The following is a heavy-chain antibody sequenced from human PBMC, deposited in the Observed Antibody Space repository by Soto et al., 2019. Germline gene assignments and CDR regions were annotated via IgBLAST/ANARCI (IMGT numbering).Heavy chain of an antibody. V-gene: IGHV4-31*03. CDR1: GGSISSGGYY. D-gene: IGHD3-22*01. CDR2: IYYSGST. Sequence: SETLSLTCTVSGGSISSGGYYWSWIRQHPGKGLEWIGYIYYSGSTYYNPSLKSRVTISVDTSKNQFSLKLSSVTAADTAVYYCARAYSSGNKEAFDIWGQGTMVTV. CDR3: ARAYSSGNKEAFDI. J-gene: IGHJ3*02.